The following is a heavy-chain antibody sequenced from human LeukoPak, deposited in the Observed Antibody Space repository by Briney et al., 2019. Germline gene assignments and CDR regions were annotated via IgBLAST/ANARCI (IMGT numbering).Heavy chain of an antibody. D-gene: IGHD5-12*01. Sequence: ASVKVSYKASGHTFTSYYMHWVRQAPGQGLEWMGWINPNSGGTNYAQKFQGRVTMTRDTSISTAYMELSRLRSDDPAVYYCARPNSGYYYFDYWGQGTLVTVSS. V-gene: IGHV1-2*02. CDR3: ARPNSGYYYFDY. CDR1: GHTFTSYY. J-gene: IGHJ4*02. CDR2: INPNSGGT.